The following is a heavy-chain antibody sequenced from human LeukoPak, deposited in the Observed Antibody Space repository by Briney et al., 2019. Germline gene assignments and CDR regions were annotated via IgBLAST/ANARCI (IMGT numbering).Heavy chain of an antibody. V-gene: IGHV4-38-2*02. CDR2: IYHSGIT. J-gene: IGHJ4*02. Sequence: SETLSLTCTVSDWHSISSGYGYYWGWLRQPPGKGLEWIGNIYHSGITYYNHFNSSLKSRVTISIDTSKNQFSLRLTSVTAAETAVYFCATLVSTRYYFDYWGQGTLVTVSS. CDR3: ATLVSTRYYFDY. CDR1: DWHSISSGYGYY. D-gene: IGHD5/OR15-5a*01.